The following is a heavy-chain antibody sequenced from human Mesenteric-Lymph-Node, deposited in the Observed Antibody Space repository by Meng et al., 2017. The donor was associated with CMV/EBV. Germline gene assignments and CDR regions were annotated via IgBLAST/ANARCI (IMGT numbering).Heavy chain of an antibody. CDR2: VNWNGGDT. V-gene: IGHV3-20*04. CDR1: GFTFDDYG. J-gene: IGHJ4*02. CDR3: AKGTYLVGATSFDY. Sequence: GGSLRLSCAASGFTFDDYGMSWVRQAPGKGLEWVCGVNWNGGDTAYGDSVKGRFTISRDNAKNSVYLQMNSLRAEDTALYYCAKGTYLVGATSFDYWGQGTLVTVSS. D-gene: IGHD1-26*01.